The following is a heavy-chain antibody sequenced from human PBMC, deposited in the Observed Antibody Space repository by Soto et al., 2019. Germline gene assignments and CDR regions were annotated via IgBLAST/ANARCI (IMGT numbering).Heavy chain of an antibody. Sequence: GGSLRLSCAASGFTFSSYAMSWVRQAPGKGLEWVSAISGSGGTTYYADSVKGRFTISRDNSKNTLYLQMNSLRAEDTAVYYCAKSSLQTVAGSFDYWGQGTLVTAPQ. V-gene: IGHV3-23*01. CDR2: ISGSGGTT. CDR3: AKSSLQTVAGSFDY. D-gene: IGHD6-19*01. J-gene: IGHJ4*02. CDR1: GFTFSSYA.